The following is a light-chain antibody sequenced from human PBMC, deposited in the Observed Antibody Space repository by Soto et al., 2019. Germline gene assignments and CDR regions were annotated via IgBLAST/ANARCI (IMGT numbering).Light chain of an antibody. V-gene: IGLV1-40*01. CDR3: QSDDSSLSGGL. Sequence: QSVLTQPPSVSGAPGQRVTISCTGSSSHIGAGYDVHWYQQLPGTAPKLLVHGNTDRPSGVPDRFSGSKSGTSSSLAITGLQAEDEADYYCQSDDSSLSGGLFGGGTKLTVL. CDR1: SSHIGAGYD. CDR2: GNT. J-gene: IGLJ2*01.